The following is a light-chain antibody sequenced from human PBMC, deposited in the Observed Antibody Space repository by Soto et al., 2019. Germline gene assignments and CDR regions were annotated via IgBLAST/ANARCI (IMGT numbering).Light chain of an antibody. CDR1: SGDIGGYNY. J-gene: IGLJ2*01. Sequence: QSALTQPASVSGSPGQSITISCTGSSGDIGGYNYVSWYQQHPGKAPKLLIYDVSFRPSGISDRFSVSKSGSTASLTISGLQHDDGDDYCCSSYGASVNIFGGGTKLTVL. CDR3: SSYGASVNI. V-gene: IGLV2-14*03. CDR2: DVS.